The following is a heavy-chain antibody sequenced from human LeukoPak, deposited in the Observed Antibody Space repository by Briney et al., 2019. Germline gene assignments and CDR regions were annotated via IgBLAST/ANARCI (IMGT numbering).Heavy chain of an antibody. CDR2: IWYDGSNK. Sequence: GRSLRLSCAASGFTFSSYGMHWVRQAPGKGLEWVAVIWYDGSNKYYADSVKGRLTISRDNSKNTLYLQMNSLRAEDTAVYYCARDMGPLGYCSGGSCYANAFDIWGQGTVVTVSS. CDR3: ARDMGPLGYCSGGSCYANAFDI. D-gene: IGHD2-15*01. J-gene: IGHJ3*02. CDR1: GFTFSSYG. V-gene: IGHV3-33*01.